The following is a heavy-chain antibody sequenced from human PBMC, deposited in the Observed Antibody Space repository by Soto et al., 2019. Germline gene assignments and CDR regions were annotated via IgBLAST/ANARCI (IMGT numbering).Heavy chain of an antibody. J-gene: IGHJ4*02. CDR3: ARQAYHYDTNSFGY. D-gene: IGHD3-22*01. V-gene: IGHV5-51*01. Sequence: GESLKISCKGSGYSFTPYWIGWVRHMPGKGLEWMGVIYPGDSDIRFSPSFQGQVTISADMSLSTAYLQWSSLRVSDTAMYYCARQAYHYDTNSFGYWGQGTLVTVSS. CDR1: GYSFTPYW. CDR2: IYPGDSDI.